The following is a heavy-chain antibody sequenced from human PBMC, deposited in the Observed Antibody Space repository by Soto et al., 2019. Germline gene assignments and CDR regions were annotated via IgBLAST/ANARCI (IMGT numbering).Heavy chain of an antibody. CDR3: ARESLDILTGYYFDY. Sequence: PSETLSLTCAVYGGSFSGYYWSWIRQPPGKGLEWIGEINHSGSTNYNPSLKSRVTISVDTSKNQFSLKLSSVTAADTAVYYCARESLDILTGYYFDYWGQGTLVTVSS. CDR2: INHSGST. CDR1: GGSFSGYY. D-gene: IGHD3-9*01. V-gene: IGHV4-34*01. J-gene: IGHJ4*02.